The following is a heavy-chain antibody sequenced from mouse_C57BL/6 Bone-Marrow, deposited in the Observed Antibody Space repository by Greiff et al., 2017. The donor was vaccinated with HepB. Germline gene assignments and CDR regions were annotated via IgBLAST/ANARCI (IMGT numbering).Heavy chain of an antibody. CDR3: TREIYYDYLYAMDY. D-gene: IGHD2-4*01. CDR2: IYPGNSDT. J-gene: IGHJ4*01. V-gene: IGHV1-5*01. CDR1: GYTFTSYW. Sequence: VQLKQSGTVLARPGASVKMSCKTSGYTFTSYWMHWVKQRPGQGLEWIGAIYPGNSDTSYNQKFKGKAKLTAVTSASTAYMELSSLTNEDSAVYYCTREIYYDYLYAMDYWGQGTSVTVSS.